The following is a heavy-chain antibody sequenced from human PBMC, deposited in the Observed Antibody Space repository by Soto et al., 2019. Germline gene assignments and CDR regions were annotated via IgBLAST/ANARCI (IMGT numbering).Heavy chain of an antibody. D-gene: IGHD2-2*01. CDR2: IYYSGST. J-gene: IGHJ3*02. CDR1: GGSISSHY. V-gene: IGHV4-59*11. CDR3: ARLVLAAPAAYDI. Sequence: SETLSLTCTVAGGSISSHYWNWIRQPPGRGLEWIGYIYYSGSTNYNPSLKSRVTISVDTSKNQFSLKLSSVTAADTAVYYCARLVLAAPAAYDIWGQGTMVTVSS.